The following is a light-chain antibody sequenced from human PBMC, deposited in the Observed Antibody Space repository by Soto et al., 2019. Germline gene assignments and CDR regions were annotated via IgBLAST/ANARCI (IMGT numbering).Light chain of an antibody. CDR3: QQYSSSPYT. CDR1: QSVSSNY. V-gene: IGKV3-20*01. CDR2: GAS. Sequence: EIVLTQSPGTLSLSPGERATLSCRASQSVSSNYLALYQKKPEHAPRLLIYGASSQATGIPDRFSGSGSCTYFTLTISRLETDNCAVYYCQQYSSSPYTFGQGTRLEIK. J-gene: IGKJ2*01.